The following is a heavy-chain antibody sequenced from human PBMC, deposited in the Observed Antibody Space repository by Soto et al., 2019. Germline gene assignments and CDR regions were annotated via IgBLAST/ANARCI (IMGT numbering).Heavy chain of an antibody. CDR2: INHSGST. CDR3: AGESMTTVTKCDY. V-gene: IGHV4-34*01. Sequence: QVQLQQWGAGLLKPSETLSLTCAVYGGSFSGYYWSWIRQPPGKGLEWIGEINHSGSTNYNPSLKSRVTISVDTSKNQCSLKLSSVTAADTAVYYCAGESMTTVTKCDYWGQGTLVTVSS. CDR1: GGSFSGYY. J-gene: IGHJ4*02. D-gene: IGHD4-17*01.